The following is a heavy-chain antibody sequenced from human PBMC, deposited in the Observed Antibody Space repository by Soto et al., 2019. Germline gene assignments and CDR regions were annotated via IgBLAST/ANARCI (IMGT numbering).Heavy chain of an antibody. CDR1: GFTFSDYY. D-gene: IGHD3-16*01. Sequence: GGSLRLSCAASGFTFSDYYMSWIRQAPGKGLEWVSYISSSSSYTNYADSVKGRFTISRDNAKNSLYLQMNSLRAEDTAVYYCARCLSTPWVGAFDIWGQGTMVTVSS. V-gene: IGHV3-11*06. CDR3: ARCLSTPWVGAFDI. CDR2: ISSSSSYT. J-gene: IGHJ3*02.